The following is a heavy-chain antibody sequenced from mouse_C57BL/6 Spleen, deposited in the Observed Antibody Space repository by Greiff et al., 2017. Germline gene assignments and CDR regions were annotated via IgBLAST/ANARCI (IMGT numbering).Heavy chain of an antibody. CDR1: GYTFTGYW. CDR3: ARRAYYYGSSYEYYFDY. V-gene: IGHV1-9*01. J-gene: IGHJ2*01. D-gene: IGHD1-1*01. CDR2: ILPGSGST. Sequence: QVQLKESGAELMKPGASVKLSCKATGYTFTGYWIEWVKQRPGHGLEWIGEILPGSGSTNYNEKFKGKATFTADTSSNTAYMQLSSLTTEDSAIYYCARRAYYYGSSYEYYFDYWGQGTTLTVSS.